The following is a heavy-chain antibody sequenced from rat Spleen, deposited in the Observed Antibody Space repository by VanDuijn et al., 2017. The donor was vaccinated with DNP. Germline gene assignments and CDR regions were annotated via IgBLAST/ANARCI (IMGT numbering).Heavy chain of an antibody. CDR1: GLTFSDYA. CDR3: ARHRTIMPYYYAMDA. J-gene: IGHJ4*01. V-gene: IGHV5S23*01. D-gene: IGHD1-12*01. Sequence: EVQLVESGGGLVQPGRSLKLSCAASGLTFSDYAMAWVRQAPKKGLEWVAYISRGSDTTYYGDSVRGRFIISRDNAKSTLYLQMDSLKSEDTATYYCARHRTIMPYYYAMDAWGQGASVTVSS. CDR2: ISRGSDTT.